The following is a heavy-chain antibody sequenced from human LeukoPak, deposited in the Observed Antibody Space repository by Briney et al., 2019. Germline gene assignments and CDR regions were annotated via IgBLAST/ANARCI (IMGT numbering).Heavy chain of an antibody. V-gene: IGHV1-46*01. J-gene: IGHJ6*02. D-gene: IGHD3-10*01. CDR1: GFTFINYY. Sequence: GASVKVSCKASGFTFINYYMHWVRQAPGQGLEWLGIINLSGGSTHYPQKFQDRVTMTRDTSTSTVYMELSSLRSEDTAVYYCARDQRIYYYGSGSPLAPYGMDVWGQGTTVTVSS. CDR2: INLSGGST. CDR3: ARDQRIYYYGSGSPLAPYGMDV.